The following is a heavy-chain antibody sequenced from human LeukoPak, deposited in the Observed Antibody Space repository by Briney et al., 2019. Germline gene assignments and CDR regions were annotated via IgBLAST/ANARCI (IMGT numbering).Heavy chain of an antibody. Sequence: ASVKVSCKASGGTFSSYAISWVRQAPGQGLEWMERIIPIFGTANYAQKFQGRVTITTDESTSTAYMELSSLRSEDTAVYYCARGLVYYYDSSGYYDAFDIWGQGTMVTVSS. D-gene: IGHD3-22*01. CDR3: ARGLVYYYDSSGYYDAFDI. CDR2: IIPIFGTA. V-gene: IGHV1-69*05. J-gene: IGHJ3*02. CDR1: GGTFSSYA.